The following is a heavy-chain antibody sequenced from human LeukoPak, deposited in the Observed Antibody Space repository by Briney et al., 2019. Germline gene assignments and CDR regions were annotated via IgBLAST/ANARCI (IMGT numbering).Heavy chain of an antibody. Sequence: TGGSLRLSCAASGFTVSSNYMSWVRQAPGKGLEWVSVIYSGGSTYYADSVKGRFTISRDNSKNTLYLQMNSLRAEDTAVYYCASGYYPHYFDYWGQGTLVTVSS. D-gene: IGHD3-3*01. CDR1: GFTVSSNY. CDR3: ASGYYPHYFDY. J-gene: IGHJ4*02. CDR2: IYSGGST. V-gene: IGHV3-53*01.